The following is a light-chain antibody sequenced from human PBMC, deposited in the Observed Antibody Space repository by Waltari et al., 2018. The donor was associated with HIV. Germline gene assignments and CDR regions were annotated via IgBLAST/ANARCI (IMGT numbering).Light chain of an antibody. CDR1: SSDGGGSNY. J-gene: IGLJ1*01. V-gene: IGLV2-14*03. CDR3: SSYTSSSTLV. CDR2: DVS. Sequence: QCALTQPASVSGSPGQSITISCTGTSSDGGGSNYVSWYQQHPGKAPKLMIYDVSKRPSGVSNRFSGSKSGNTASLTISGLQAEDEADYYCSSYTSSSTLVFGTGTKVTVL.